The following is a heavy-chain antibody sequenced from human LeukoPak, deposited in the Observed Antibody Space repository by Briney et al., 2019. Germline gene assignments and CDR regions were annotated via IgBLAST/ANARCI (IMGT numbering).Heavy chain of an antibody. D-gene: IGHD1-26*01. V-gene: IGHV3-21*06. CDR1: GFTFSSYS. CDR3: ARDPYSGNYGAYYYYYMDV. J-gene: IGHJ6*03. Sequence: PGGSLRLSCAASGFTFSSYSMSWVRQAPGKGLEWVSSITSSSSYIYYADSVKGRFTISRDNAKNSLYLQMDSLRVEDTAVYYCARDPYSGNYGAYYYYYMDVRGKGTTVTISS. CDR2: ITSSSSYI.